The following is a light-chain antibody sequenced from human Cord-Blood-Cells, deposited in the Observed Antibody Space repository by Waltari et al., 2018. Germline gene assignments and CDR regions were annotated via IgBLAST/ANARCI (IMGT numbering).Light chain of an antibody. Sequence: DIQMTQSPSSLSASVGGRVTLTCRASQGFSNNLNWYQQKPGKTPKPLIYAASSLQSGIPSRFSDSGSGADDTLTISSLQPEDFAAYYCQQSDSTPWTVGQGTKVEIK. J-gene: IGKJ1*01. CDR3: QQSDSTPWT. CDR2: AAS. V-gene: IGKV1-39*01. CDR1: QGFSNN.